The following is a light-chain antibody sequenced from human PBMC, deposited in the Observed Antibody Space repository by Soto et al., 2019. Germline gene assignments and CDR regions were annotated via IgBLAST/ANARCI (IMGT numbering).Light chain of an antibody. CDR2: DAS. CDR3: QQYNSYWT. V-gene: IGKV1-5*01. Sequence: IQMTQSPSTLPASVGDRVTISYRASQSISNWLAWYQQKPGKAPKLLIYDASSLESGVPSRFSGSGSGTEFTLTISSLQPDDFATYYCQQYNSYWTFGQGTKVDIK. CDR1: QSISNW. J-gene: IGKJ1*01.